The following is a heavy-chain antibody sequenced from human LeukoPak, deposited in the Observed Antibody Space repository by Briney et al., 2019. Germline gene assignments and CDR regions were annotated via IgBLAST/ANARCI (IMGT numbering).Heavy chain of an antibody. D-gene: IGHD3-3*01. J-gene: IGHJ4*02. CDR1: GFTFSSYW. CDR3: ARDSGWGGYYMPLGPDY. Sequence: PGGSLRLSCAASGFTFSSYWMSWVRQAPGKGLEWVANIKQDGSEKYYVDSVKGRFTISRDNAKNSLYLQMNSLRAEDTAVYYRARDSGWGGYYMPLGPDYWGQGTLVTVSS. CDR2: IKQDGSEK. V-gene: IGHV3-7*01.